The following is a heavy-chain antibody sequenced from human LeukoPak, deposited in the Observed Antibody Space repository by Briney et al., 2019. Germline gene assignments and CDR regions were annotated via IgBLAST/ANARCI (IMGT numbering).Heavy chain of an antibody. CDR2: ITGSGGNT. Sequence: GGSLGLSCAASGFTFSNYAMSWVRQAPGRGLEWVSAITGSGGNTYYADSVKGRFTISRDNSKNTVFLQMNSLRAEDTAVYYCAKWGDYDVLTGYYVSDYWGQGTLVTVSS. CDR3: AKWGDYDVLTGYYVSDY. V-gene: IGHV3-23*01. J-gene: IGHJ4*02. D-gene: IGHD3-9*01. CDR1: GFTFSNYA.